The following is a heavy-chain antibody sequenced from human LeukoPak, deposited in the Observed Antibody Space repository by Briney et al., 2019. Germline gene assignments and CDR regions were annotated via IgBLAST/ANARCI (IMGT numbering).Heavy chain of an antibody. CDR2: IYYSGST. J-gene: IGHJ3*02. D-gene: IGHD1-20*01. CDR1: GGSINSGANY. V-gene: IGHV4-39*07. Sequence: PSETLSLTCTVSGGSINSGANYWAWISQPPGKGLGCIGTIYYSGSTYYNPSLNSRVTMSLDTSKNQFSLKLSSVTAADTAVYYCAREAYNWNVDAFDIWGQGTMVTVSS. CDR3: AREAYNWNVDAFDI.